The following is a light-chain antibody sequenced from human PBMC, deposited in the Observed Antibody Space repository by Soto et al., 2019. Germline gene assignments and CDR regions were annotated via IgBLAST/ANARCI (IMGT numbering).Light chain of an antibody. Sequence: DIQMTQSPSSLSASVGDRVTITCRASQNISYYLKWYQQKPGRAPKLLIYSASSLQSGVPSRFSGSGSGTDFTLTISSLQPEDFATYYCQQFYTTLLYTFGQGTKLEIK. J-gene: IGKJ2*01. V-gene: IGKV1-39*01. CDR1: QNISYY. CDR3: QQFYTTLLYT. CDR2: SAS.